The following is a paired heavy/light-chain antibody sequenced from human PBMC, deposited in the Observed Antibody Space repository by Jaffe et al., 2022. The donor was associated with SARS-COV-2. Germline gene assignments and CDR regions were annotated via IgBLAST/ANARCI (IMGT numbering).Heavy chain of an antibody. D-gene: IGHD1-26*01. J-gene: IGHJ6*03. V-gene: IGHV3-21*01. CDR2: ISASSTYI. Sequence: EVQLVESGGGLVKPGGSLRLSCAASGFTFSVYGMIWVRQAPGKGLEWVSSISASSTYIYYADSVKGRFTISRDDAKNSLFLQMNSLRADDTAFYYCARDGTLASLGYYYYYMDVWGNGATVTVSS. CDR1: GFTFSVYG. CDR3: ARDGTLASLGYYYYYMDV.
Light chain of an antibody. J-gene: IGLJ1*01. CDR2: DVY. CDR1: SSDVGAYNY. CDR3: SSYTVTGTPSYV. V-gene: IGLV2-14*03. Sequence: QSALTQPASVSGSPGQSITISCTGTSSDVGAYNYVSWYQLHPGKAPKLIIYDVYNRPSGVSNRFSGSKSGNTASLTISGLQAEDEAEYYCSSYTVTGTPSYVFGTGTEVTVL.